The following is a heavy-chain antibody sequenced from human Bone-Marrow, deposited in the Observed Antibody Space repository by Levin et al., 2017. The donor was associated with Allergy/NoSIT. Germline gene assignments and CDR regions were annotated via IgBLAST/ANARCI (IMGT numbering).Heavy chain of an antibody. D-gene: IGHD6-13*01. CDR3: ASVAAGSLYYGLDV. J-gene: IGHJ6*02. Sequence: GESLKISCTDSRFTFNTYAMSWVRQAPGKGLEWVSAISGGAGRTHYADSVKGRFTISRDNSKNTLSLELSSLRAEDTAVYYCASVAAGSLYYGLDVWGQGTTVTVSS. CDR1: RFTFNTYA. CDR2: ISGGAGRT. V-gene: IGHV3-23*01.